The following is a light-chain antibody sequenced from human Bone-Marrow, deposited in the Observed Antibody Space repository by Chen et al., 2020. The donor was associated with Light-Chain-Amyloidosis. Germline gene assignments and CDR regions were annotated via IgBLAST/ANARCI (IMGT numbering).Light chain of an antibody. CDR2: GSS. V-gene: IGKV3-20*01. Sequence: EIVWTQSPGTLSLSPGEGANLSCRASQTISSNYLTWYQQKFGQAPRLLIYGSSSRATGIPDRFTGSGSGSDFTLTINRLEPEYFAMYYCQQYGTSPLTFGGGTTVEIK. J-gene: IGKJ4*01. CDR1: QTISSNY. CDR3: QQYGTSPLT.